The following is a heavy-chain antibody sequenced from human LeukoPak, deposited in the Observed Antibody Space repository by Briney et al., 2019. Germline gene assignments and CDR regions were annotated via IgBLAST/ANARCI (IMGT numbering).Heavy chain of an antibody. V-gene: IGHV3-66*01. D-gene: IGHD3-22*01. CDR3: YSMIVVEIRVINDY. J-gene: IGHJ4*02. CDR2: IYSGGST. Sequence: GGTLRLSCAVSGFTVSSNYMSWVRQAPGKGLEWVSVIYSGGSTYYADSVKGRFTISRDNSKNTLYPQMNSLRAEDTAAYYCYSMIVVEIRVINDYWGQGTLVTVSS. CDR1: GFTVSSNY.